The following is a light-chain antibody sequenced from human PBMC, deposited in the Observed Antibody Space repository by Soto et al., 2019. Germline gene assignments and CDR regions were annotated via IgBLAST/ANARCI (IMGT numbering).Light chain of an antibody. CDR1: QSISRY. CDR2: AAS. CDR3: QQNYRATPWT. V-gene: IGKV1-39*01. Sequence: KSQSPSSLSASVGDRITITCRASQSISRYLNWYQHKPGKAPKLLINAASSLERGVPSRFSGGGSGTDFTLNISSLQPDDFATYYCQQNYRATPWTFGQGTKVDI. J-gene: IGKJ1*01.